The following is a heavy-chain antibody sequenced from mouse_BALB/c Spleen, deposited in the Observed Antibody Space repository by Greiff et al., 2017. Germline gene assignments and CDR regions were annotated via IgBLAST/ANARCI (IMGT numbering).Heavy chain of an antibody. CDR2: IYPGNSDT. CDR3: ARAYGSSLYAMDY. D-gene: IGHD1-1*01. Sequence: EVQLQQSGTVLARPGASVKMSCKASGYTFTSYWMHWVKQRPGQGLEWIGAIYPGNSDTSYNQKFKGKAKLTAVTSTSTAYMELSSLTSEDSAVYYCARAYGSSLYAMDYWGQGTSVTVSS. V-gene: IGHV1-5*01. J-gene: IGHJ4*01. CDR1: GYTFTSYW.